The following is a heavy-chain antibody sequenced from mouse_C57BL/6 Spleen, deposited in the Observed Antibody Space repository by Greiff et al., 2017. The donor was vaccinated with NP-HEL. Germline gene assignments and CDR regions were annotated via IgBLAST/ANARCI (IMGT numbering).Heavy chain of an antibody. Sequence: EVQLQQSGPELVKPGASVKISCKASGYSFTDYNMNWVKQSNGKSLEWIGVINPNYGTTSYNQKFKGKAILTVDQSSSTAYMQLNSLTSEDSEVYYCARTTMVTTNWAMDYWGQGTSVTVSS. D-gene: IGHD2-2*01. J-gene: IGHJ4*01. CDR1: GYSFTDYN. V-gene: IGHV1-39*01. CDR2: INPNYGTT. CDR3: ARTTMVTTNWAMDY.